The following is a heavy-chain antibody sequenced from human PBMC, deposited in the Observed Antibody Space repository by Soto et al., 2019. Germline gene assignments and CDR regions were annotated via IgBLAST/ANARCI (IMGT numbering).Heavy chain of an antibody. Sequence: GGSLRLSCAATGFTLRANGMSWVRQAPGKGLEWVSSFSGSGADTYYADSLKGRFTISRDNSKNTLYLQMNSLRAEDTALYYCAGHGGYSYLGQGTLVTVSS. CDR1: GFTLRANG. J-gene: IGHJ4*02. V-gene: IGHV3-23*01. D-gene: IGHD4-17*01. CDR3: AGHGGYSY. CDR2: FSGSGADT.